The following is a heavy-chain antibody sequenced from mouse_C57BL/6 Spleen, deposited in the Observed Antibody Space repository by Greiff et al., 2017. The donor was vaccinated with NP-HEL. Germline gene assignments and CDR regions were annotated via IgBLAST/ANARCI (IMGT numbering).Heavy chain of an antibody. D-gene: IGHD1-2*01. CDR2: IDPSDSET. V-gene: IGHV1-52*01. CDR3: AREGDGAWFAY. CDR1: GYTFTSYW. J-gene: IGHJ3*01. Sequence: VQLQQPGAELVRPGSSVKLSCKASGYTFTSYWMHWVKQRPIQGLEWIGNIDPSDSETHYNQKFKDKATLTVDKSSSTAYMQLSSLTSEDSAVYYCAREGDGAWFAYWGQGTLVTVSA.